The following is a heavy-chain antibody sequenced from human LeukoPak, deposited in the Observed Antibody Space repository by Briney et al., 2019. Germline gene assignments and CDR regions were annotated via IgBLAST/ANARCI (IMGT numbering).Heavy chain of an antibody. Sequence: ASVKVSCKASGYTFTGYYMHWVRQAPGQGLEWMGVINPSGGRTSYAQNFQGRVTMTSDTSTSTVYMELSSLRSDDTAMYYCASKDSSGWYEEAWGQGTLVTVSS. D-gene: IGHD6-19*01. CDR2: INPSGGRT. J-gene: IGHJ5*02. V-gene: IGHV1-46*01. CDR3: ASKDSSGWYEEA. CDR1: GYTFTGYY.